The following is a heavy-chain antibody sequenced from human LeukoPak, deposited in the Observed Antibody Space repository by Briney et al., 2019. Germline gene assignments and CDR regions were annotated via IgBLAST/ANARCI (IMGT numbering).Heavy chain of an antibody. V-gene: IGHV1-2*02. CDR2: INPNSGGT. J-gene: IGHJ4*02. D-gene: IGHD6-6*01. CDR3: AGGKYSSSTPAFDY. CDR1: GYTFTSYY. Sequence: ASVKVSCKASGYTFTSYYMHWVRQAPGQGLEWMGWINPNSGGTNYAQKFQGRVTMTRDTSISTAYMELSRLRSDDTAVYYCAGGKYSSSTPAFDYWGQGTLVTVSS.